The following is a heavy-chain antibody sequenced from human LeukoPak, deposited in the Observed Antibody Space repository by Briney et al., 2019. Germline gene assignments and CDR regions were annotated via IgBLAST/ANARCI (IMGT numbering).Heavy chain of an antibody. CDR3: ARDYDSTSFDY. D-gene: IGHD3-22*01. V-gene: IGHV3-48*02. J-gene: IGHJ4*02. CDR2: ISSSSTI. Sequence: PGGSLRLSCAASGFTFSSCAMTWVRQAPGKGLEWVSYISSSSTIYYADSVKGRFTISRDNAKNSLYLQMNSLRDEDTAVYYCARDYDSTSFDYWGQGTLVTVSS. CDR1: GFTFSSCA.